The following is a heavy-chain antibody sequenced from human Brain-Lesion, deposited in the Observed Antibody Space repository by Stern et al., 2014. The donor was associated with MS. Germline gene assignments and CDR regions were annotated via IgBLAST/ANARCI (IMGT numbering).Heavy chain of an antibody. V-gene: IGHV4-30-2*01. J-gene: IGHJ3*02. Sequence: QLVESGSGLVKPSQTLSLTCVVSGGSIGSGGHSWSWIRQPPGQGLGWVGYIYHSGSTFYNPSLESRVTISIDRSKNQFSLKLISVTAADAAVYYCARTSVVTPSDDVFDIWGQGTMVTVSS. CDR2: IYHSGST. CDR3: ARTSVVTPSDDVFDI. D-gene: IGHD4-23*01. CDR1: GGSIGSGGHS.